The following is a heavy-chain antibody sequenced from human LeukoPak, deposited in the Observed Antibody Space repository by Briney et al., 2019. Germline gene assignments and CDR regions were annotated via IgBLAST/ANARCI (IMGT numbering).Heavy chain of an antibody. CDR3: AKGIAAAGIPRAFDI. Sequence: PGGSLRLSCAASGFTFSSYGMHWVRQAPGKGLEWVAFIRYDGSNKYYADSVKGRFTISRDNSKNTLYLQVNSLRAEDTAVYYCAKGIAAAGIPRAFDIWGQGTMVTVSS. J-gene: IGHJ3*02. CDR2: IRYDGSNK. V-gene: IGHV3-30*02. D-gene: IGHD6-13*01. CDR1: GFTFSSYG.